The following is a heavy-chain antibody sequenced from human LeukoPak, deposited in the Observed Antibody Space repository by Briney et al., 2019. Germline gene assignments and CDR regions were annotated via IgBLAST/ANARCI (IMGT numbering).Heavy chain of an antibody. CDR3: ARTQDRIAARS. CDR1: GYSFTNYW. J-gene: IGHJ4*02. V-gene: IGHV5-51*01. CDR2: IYPRDSDT. Sequence: GESLKISCKGSGYSFTNYWIGWVRQMPEKGLEWMGIIYPRDSDTRYSPSFQGQVTISADKSIDTAYLQWSSLKASDTAIYYCARTQDRIAARSWGQGALVIVSS. D-gene: IGHD6-13*01.